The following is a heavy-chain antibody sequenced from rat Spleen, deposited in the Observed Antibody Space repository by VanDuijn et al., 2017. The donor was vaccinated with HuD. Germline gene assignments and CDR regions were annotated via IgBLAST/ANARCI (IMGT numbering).Heavy chain of an antibody. Sequence: QVQLKESGPGPVQPSQTLSLTCTVSGFSLIRYNVHWVRQSPGKGLEWMGRMRNNGDTSYNSALKSRLSISRDTSKNQVFLKMNSLQTDDTAIYFCSRSYGGYSQHWFAYWGQGTLVTVSS. D-gene: IGHD1-11*01. V-gene: IGHV2-63*01. CDR3: SRSYGGYSQHWFAY. J-gene: IGHJ3*01. CDR2: MRNNGDT. CDR1: GFSLIRYN.